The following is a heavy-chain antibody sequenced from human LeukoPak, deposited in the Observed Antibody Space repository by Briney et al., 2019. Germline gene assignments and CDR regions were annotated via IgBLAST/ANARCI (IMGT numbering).Heavy chain of an antibody. CDR1: GYSFTSYW. Sequence: GESLKISCKGSGYSFTSYWIGWVRQMPGKGLEWMGIIYPGDSDTRYSPSFQGQVTISADKSISTAYLQWSSLKASDTAMYYCARLSNYGDFPYAFDIWGQGTMVTVSS. CDR3: ARLSNYGDFPYAFDI. J-gene: IGHJ3*02. V-gene: IGHV5-51*01. D-gene: IGHD4-17*01. CDR2: IYPGDSDT.